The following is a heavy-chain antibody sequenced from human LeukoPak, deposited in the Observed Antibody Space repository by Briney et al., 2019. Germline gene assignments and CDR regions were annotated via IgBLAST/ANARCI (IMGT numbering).Heavy chain of an antibody. J-gene: IGHJ4*02. CDR2: IKQDGSET. CDR3: AKDYFVDGSNSRIFFDS. V-gene: IGHV3-7*01. Sequence: GGSLRLSCTASGFTFSRYWMNWVRRAPGKGLEWVASIKQDGSETYYVDSVKGRFTISRDNAKNSLYLQMNSLRAEDTAVSYCAKDYFVDGSNSRIFFDSWGQGTLVTVSS. D-gene: IGHD5-24*01. CDR1: GFTFSRYW.